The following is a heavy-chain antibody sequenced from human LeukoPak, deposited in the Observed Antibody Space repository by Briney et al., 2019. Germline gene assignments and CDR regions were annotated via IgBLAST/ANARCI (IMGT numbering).Heavy chain of an antibody. J-gene: IGHJ4*02. CDR3: ARGGDGYNSDYFDY. CDR1: GFIFNSYW. CDR2: IKQDGSGK. D-gene: IGHD5-24*01. Sequence: GSLRLSCAASGFIFNSYWMSWVRQAPGKGLEWVANIKQDGSGKYYVDSVKGRFTISRDNAKNSLYLQMNSLRAEDTAVYYCARGGDGYNSDYFDYWGQGTLVTVSS. V-gene: IGHV3-7*01.